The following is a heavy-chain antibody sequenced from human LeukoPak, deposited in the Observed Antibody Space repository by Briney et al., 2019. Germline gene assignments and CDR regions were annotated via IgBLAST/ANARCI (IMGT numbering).Heavy chain of an antibody. J-gene: IGHJ4*02. CDR3: ARTNGVVIDY. CDR1: GGSISSYY. CDR2: IHYGGST. D-gene: IGHD2-8*01. Sequence: PSETLSLTCTVSGGSISSYYWNWIRQPPGKGLEWIGYIHYGGSTNYNPSLKSRVTISVDTSKNQFSLKLSSVTAADTAVYYCARTNGVVIDYWGQGTLVTVSS. V-gene: IGHV4-59*01.